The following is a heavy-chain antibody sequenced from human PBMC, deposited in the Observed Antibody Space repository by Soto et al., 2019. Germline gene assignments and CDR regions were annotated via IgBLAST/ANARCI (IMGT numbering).Heavy chain of an antibody. CDR3: ARGVGSGSYYNQYNWFDP. Sequence: GASVKVSCKASGYTFTSYGISWVRQAPGQGLEWMGWISANNDHTNYPQKLQGRVTMTTDTSTSTAYMELRSLRSDDTAVYYCARGVGSGSYYNQYNWFDPWGQGTLVTVS. CDR1: GYTFTSYG. CDR2: ISANNDHT. D-gene: IGHD3-10*01. V-gene: IGHV1-18*01. J-gene: IGHJ5*02.